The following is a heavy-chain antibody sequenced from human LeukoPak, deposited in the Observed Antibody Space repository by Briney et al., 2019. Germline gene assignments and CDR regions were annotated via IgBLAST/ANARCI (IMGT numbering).Heavy chain of an antibody. CDR1: GGSFSGYY. J-gene: IGHJ4*02. V-gene: IGHV4-34*01. Sequence: SETLSLTCAVYGGSFSGYYWSWIRQPPGKGLEWIGEINHSGSTNYNPSLKSRVTISVDTSKNQFSLKLSSVTAADTAVYYCARVRNRGSIDYWGQGTLVTVSS. D-gene: IGHD3-10*01. CDR2: INHSGST. CDR3: ARVRNRGSIDY.